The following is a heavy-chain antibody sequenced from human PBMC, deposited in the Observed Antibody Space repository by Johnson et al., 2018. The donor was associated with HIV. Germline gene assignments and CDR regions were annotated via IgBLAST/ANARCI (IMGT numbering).Heavy chain of an antibody. D-gene: IGHD6-19*01. CDR1: GFTFSSYA. CDR2: ISSSGSTI. Sequence: VQLVESGGGLVQPGGSLRLSCKASGFTFSSYAMSWVRQAPGKGLEWVSYISSSGSTIYYADSVKGRFTISRDISKNTLYLQMNSLRAEDTAVYYCAKDRAIAVDDGLDIWGQGTLVTVSS. J-gene: IGHJ3*02. CDR3: AKDRAIAVDDGLDI. V-gene: IGHV3-48*01.